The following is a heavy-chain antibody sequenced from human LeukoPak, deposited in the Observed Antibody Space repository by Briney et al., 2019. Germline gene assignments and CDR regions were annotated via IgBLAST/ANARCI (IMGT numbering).Heavy chain of an antibody. CDR1: GFTFSSYG. J-gene: IGHJ4*02. CDR3: ARVHYYDTKYYFDY. Sequence: GGSLRLSCAASGFTFSSYGMHWVRQAPGQGLEWMGWINPNSGGTNYAQKFQGRVTMTRDTSISTAYMELSRLRSDDTAVYYCARVHYYDTKYYFDYWGQGTLVTVSS. CDR2: INPNSGGT. V-gene: IGHV1-2*02. D-gene: IGHD3-22*01.